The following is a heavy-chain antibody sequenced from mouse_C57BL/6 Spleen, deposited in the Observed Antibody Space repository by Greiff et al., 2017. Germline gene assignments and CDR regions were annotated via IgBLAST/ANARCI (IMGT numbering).Heavy chain of an antibody. CDR3: ARGDAMDY. CDR1: GYAFSSSW. Sequence: VQLQESGPELVKPGASVKLSCKASGYAFSSSWMNWVKQRPGKGLEWIGRIYPGDGDTNYNGKFKGKATLTADKSSSTAYMQLSSLTSEDSAVYFCARGDAMDYWGQGTSVTVSS. V-gene: IGHV1-82*01. CDR2: IYPGDGDT. J-gene: IGHJ4*01.